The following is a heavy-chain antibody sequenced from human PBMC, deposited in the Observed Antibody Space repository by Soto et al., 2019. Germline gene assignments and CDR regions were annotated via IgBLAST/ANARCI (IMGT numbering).Heavy chain of an antibody. CDR1: GGSISSYY. V-gene: IGHV4-59*01. CDR3: ARDRLLDY. Sequence: SETLSLTCTVSGGSISSYYWSWIRQPPGKGLEWIGYIYYSGSTNYNPSLKSRVTISVDTSKNQFSLKLSSVTAADTAVYYCARDRLLDYWGQGTLVTVSS. J-gene: IGHJ4*02. CDR2: IYYSGST. D-gene: IGHD5-12*01.